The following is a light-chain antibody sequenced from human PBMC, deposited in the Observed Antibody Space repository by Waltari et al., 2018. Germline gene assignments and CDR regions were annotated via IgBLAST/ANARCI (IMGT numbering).Light chain of an antibody. CDR1: HSNHRSHY. J-gene: IGLJ3*02. Sequence: QSVLTQPPSVSGTPGPRVTTPCSESHSNHRSHYVSLYPHLPGTAPKLLIYSNDQRPSGVPDRISGSRSGTSASLAISGLRSDDEAFYYCAAWDDSLGGWVFGGGTKLTVL. CDR2: SND. CDR3: AAWDDSLGGWV. V-gene: IGLV1-47*02.